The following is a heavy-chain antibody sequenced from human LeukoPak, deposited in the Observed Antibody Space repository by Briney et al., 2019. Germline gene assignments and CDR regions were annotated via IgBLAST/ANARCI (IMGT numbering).Heavy chain of an antibody. CDR2: VSFGGGT. CDR3: VRASVESGGAFDI. J-gene: IGHJ3*02. V-gene: IGHV4-59*01. Sequence: SETLSLTCTVSGGSISTDYWSWIRQPPGKGLDWIGYVSFGGGTNYNPSLKSRVITSADTSKNQFSLNLTSVTAAGTAVYYCVRASVESGGAFDIWGQGTMVTVPS. D-gene: IGHD2-15*01. CDR1: GGSISTDY.